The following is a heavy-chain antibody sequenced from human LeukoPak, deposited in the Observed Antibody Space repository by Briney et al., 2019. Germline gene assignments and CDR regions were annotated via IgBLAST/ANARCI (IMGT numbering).Heavy chain of an antibody. V-gene: IGHV4-61*01. Sequence: SETLSLTCTVSGGSVSSSSYYWTWIRQPPGKGLEYIGYIYYSGSTNYNPSFKSRVTMSVDTSKNQFSLRLSSVAAADTAVYYCARDFPSGAAFDYWGQGTLVTVSS. CDR1: GGSVSSSSYY. D-gene: IGHD3-10*01. CDR2: IYYSGST. J-gene: IGHJ4*02. CDR3: ARDFPSGAAFDY.